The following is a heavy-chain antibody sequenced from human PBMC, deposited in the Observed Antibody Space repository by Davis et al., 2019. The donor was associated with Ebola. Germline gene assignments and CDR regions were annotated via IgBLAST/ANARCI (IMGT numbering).Heavy chain of an antibody. V-gene: IGHV1-3*01. J-gene: IGHJ4*02. CDR3: ARAQFPTTSDH. CDR2: LYAGNGNT. CDR1: VYTFTSYA. D-gene: IGHD1-1*01. Sequence: ASVTVSCKASVYTFTSYAMHWVRQAPAQRLAWIGWLYAGNGNTKYSQKFQGRVTITRDTSASTAYMGLRSLRSDDTAVDYCARAQFPTTSDHWGQGTLVTVSS.